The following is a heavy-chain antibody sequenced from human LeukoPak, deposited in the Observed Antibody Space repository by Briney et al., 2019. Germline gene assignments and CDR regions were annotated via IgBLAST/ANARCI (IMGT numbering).Heavy chain of an antibody. CDR2: IKDDGSEK. V-gene: IGHV3-7*01. CDR1: GFTVSSNY. D-gene: IGHD7-27*01. J-gene: IGHJ4*02. Sequence: GGSLRLSCAASGFTVSSNYMSWVRQAPGRGLEWVANIKDDGSEKYYVDSVKGRFTISRDNAKNSLYLQMNSLSAEDTAVYFCTNWGDTWGLDFWGQGILVSVSS. CDR3: TNWGDTWGLDF.